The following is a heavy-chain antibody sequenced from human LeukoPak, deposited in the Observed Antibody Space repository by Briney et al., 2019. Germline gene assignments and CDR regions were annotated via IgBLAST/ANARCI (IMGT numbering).Heavy chain of an antibody. D-gene: IGHD1-14*01. V-gene: IGHV1-69*04. Sequence: SSVKVSCKASGGTFSSYAITWVRQAPGLGLEWMGRIIPTQEVANYAQKFQGRVTITADKSTSTAYMELSSLRPEDTAVYYCARVISGTWLWFWGQGTLVTVSS. CDR1: GGTFSSYA. CDR2: IIPTQEVA. J-gene: IGHJ4*02. CDR3: ARVISGTWLWF.